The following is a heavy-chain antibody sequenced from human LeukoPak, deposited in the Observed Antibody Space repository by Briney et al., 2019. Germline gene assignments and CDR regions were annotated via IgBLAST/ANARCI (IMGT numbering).Heavy chain of an antibody. J-gene: IGHJ4*02. D-gene: IGHD3-3*01. Sequence: SETLSLTCTVSGGSISSSSYYWGWIRQSPGKGLEWIGNIYYSGSTYFNPSLKSRVTISVDTSKNQFSLKLSSVTAADTAVYYCASNKLITIFGVVIATSTFDYWGQGTLVTVSS. CDR2: IYYSGST. CDR3: ASNKLITIFGVVIATSTFDY. V-gene: IGHV4-39*07. CDR1: GGSISSSSYY.